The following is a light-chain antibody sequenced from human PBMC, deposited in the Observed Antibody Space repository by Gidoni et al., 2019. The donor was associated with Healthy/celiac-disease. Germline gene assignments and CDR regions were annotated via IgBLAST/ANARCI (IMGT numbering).Light chain of an antibody. CDR3: QQYYSYPQT. CDR1: QGISSY. V-gene: IGKV1-8*01. CDR2: AAS. J-gene: IGKJ1*01. Sequence: AIRMTQSPSSFSASTGDRVTITCRASQGISSYLAWYQQKPGTAPKLLIYAASTLQSGVPSRFSGSGSGTDFTLTISCLQSEDFATYYCQQYYSYPQTFXXXTKVEIK.